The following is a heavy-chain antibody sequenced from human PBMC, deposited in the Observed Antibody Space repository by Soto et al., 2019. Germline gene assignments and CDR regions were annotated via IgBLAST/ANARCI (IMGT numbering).Heavy chain of an antibody. Sequence: GSGPTLVNPTQTLTLTCTFSGFSLSTSGVGVGWIRQPPGKALEWLALIYWDDDKRYSPSLKSRLTITKDTSKNQVVLTMTNMDPVDTASYYCAHTYQLPAAGPNFGYWGQGTLVTVSS. CDR2: IYWDDDK. J-gene: IGHJ4*02. D-gene: IGHD2-2*01. V-gene: IGHV2-5*02. CDR3: AHTYQLPAAGPNFGY. CDR1: GFSLSTSGVG.